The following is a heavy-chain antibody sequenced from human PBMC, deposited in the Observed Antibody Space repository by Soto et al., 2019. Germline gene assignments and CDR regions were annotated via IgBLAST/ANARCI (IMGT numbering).Heavy chain of an antibody. V-gene: IGHV2-26*01. CDR3: ARIRGWGWIGPDDY. CDR2: IFSNDAK. J-gene: IGHJ4*02. D-gene: IGHD2-2*03. Sequence: QVTLNESGPVLVKPTETLTLTCTVSGFSLSNARMSVSWIRQPPGKALEWIAHIFSNDAKSYSASLKSRLTTSKYTSKRKVVRTMTNRDPVDNATYYCARIRGWGWIGPDDYWGQGTLVTVPS. CDR1: GFSLSNARMS.